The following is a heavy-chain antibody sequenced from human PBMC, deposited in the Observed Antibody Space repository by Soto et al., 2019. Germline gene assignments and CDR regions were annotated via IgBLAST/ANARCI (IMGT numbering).Heavy chain of an antibody. Sequence: QVQLQESGPGLVKPSGTLSLTCAVSGGSISSSNWWSWVRQPPGKGLEWIGEIYHSGSTNYTPSLKSRVTXXVXKXXNQFSLKLSSVTAADTAVYYCAREMYSSGSRGIDYWGQGTLVTVSS. J-gene: IGHJ4*02. V-gene: IGHV4-4*02. CDR1: GGSISSSNW. CDR3: AREMYSSGSRGIDY. CDR2: IYHSGST. D-gene: IGHD6-19*01.